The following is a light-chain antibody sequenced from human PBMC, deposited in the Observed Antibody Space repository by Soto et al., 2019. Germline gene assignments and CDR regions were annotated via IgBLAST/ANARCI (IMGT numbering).Light chain of an antibody. CDR1: QRVSSN. Sequence: EIVMTQSPATLSVSPGERATLSCTASQRVSSNLAWYQQKPGQAPRLLIYDASTRATGIPARFSDSGSGTDFTLTISSLQSEDFAVYYCQQYNNWPPWTFGQGTKV. CDR2: DAS. CDR3: QQYNNWPPWT. J-gene: IGKJ1*01. V-gene: IGKV3-15*01.